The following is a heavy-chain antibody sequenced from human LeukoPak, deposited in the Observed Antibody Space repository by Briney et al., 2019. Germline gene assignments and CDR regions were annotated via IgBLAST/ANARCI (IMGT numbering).Heavy chain of an antibody. J-gene: IGHJ6*03. CDR3: ARGYCSGGSCYSYYYYYYMDV. CDR1: GGSISSSSYY. V-gene: IGHV4-39*07. CDR2: IYYRGST. D-gene: IGHD2-15*01. Sequence: SETLSLTCTVSGGSISSSSYYWGWIRQPPGKGLEWFGSIYYRGSTYYNASLKSRGTISVDTSKNQFSLKLSSVSAADTAVYYCARGYCSGGSCYSYYYYYYMDVWGKGTTVTVSS.